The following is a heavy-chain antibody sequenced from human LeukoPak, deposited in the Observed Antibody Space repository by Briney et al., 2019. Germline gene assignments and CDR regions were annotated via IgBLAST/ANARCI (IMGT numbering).Heavy chain of an antibody. CDR3: ARGLEVAATS. CDR1: GGSFSGYY. D-gene: IGHD2-15*01. V-gene: IGHV4-34*01. Sequence: SGTLSLTCAVYGGSFSGYYWSWIRQPPGKGLEWIGEINHSGSTNYNPSLKSRVTISVDTSKNQFSLKLSSVTAADTAVYYCARGLEVAATSWGQGTLVTVSS. J-gene: IGHJ5*02. CDR2: INHSGST.